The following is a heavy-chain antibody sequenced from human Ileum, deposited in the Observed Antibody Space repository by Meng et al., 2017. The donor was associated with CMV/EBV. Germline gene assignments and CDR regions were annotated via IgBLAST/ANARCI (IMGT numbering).Heavy chain of an antibody. CDR2: ISYDGSNK. J-gene: IGHJ3*02. D-gene: IGHD2-2*01. CDR1: GVTFSSYA. CDR3: AREGVVPAATDAFDI. V-gene: IGHV3-30-3*01. Sequence: YGVTFSSYAMHWVRQAPGKGLEWVAVISYDGSNKYYADSVKGRFTISRDNSKNTLYLQMNSLRAEDTAVYYCAREGVVPAATDAFDIWGQGTMVIVSS.